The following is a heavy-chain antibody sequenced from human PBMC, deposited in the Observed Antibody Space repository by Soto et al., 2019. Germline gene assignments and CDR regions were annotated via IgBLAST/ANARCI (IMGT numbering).Heavy chain of an antibody. V-gene: IGHV1-69*13. CDR2: IIPIFGTA. D-gene: IGHD3-22*01. Sequence: SVKVSCTASGGTFSSYASSWVRQAPGQGLEWMGGIIPIFGTANYAQKFQGRVTITADESTSTAYMELSSLRSEDTAVYYCARASDYDSSGYSIDYWGQGTLVTVSS. J-gene: IGHJ4*02. CDR3: ARASDYDSSGYSIDY. CDR1: GGTFSSYA.